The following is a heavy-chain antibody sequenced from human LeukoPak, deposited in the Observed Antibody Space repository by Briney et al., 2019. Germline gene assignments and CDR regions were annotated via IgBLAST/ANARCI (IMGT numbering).Heavy chain of an antibody. CDR1: GFTFSSYS. D-gene: IGHD5-12*01. Sequence: GGSLRLSCAASGFTFSSYSMNWVRQAPGKGLEWVSSISSSSSYIYYADSVKGRFTISRDNAKNSLYLQMNSLRAEDTAVYYCASTLGAYSGYDPPRYWGQGTLVTVXS. CDR3: ASTLGAYSGYDPPRY. V-gene: IGHV3-21*01. CDR2: ISSSSSYI. J-gene: IGHJ4*02.